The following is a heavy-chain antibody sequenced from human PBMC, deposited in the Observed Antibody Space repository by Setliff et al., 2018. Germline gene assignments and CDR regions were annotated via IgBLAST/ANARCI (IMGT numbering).Heavy chain of an antibody. V-gene: IGHV4-34*01. J-gene: IGHJ4*02. CDR2: INHRGST. CDR3: ARGGGRYHAAS. D-gene: IGHD1-26*01. Sequence: PSETLSLTCAAYGGTFSDYHWTWIRQSPEKGLEWIGEINHRGSTNYNPSLKSRAIMSIEKSKNQFSLNLSSVTSADPAVYYCARGGGRYHAASWGQGTMVTSPQ. CDR1: GGTFSDYH.